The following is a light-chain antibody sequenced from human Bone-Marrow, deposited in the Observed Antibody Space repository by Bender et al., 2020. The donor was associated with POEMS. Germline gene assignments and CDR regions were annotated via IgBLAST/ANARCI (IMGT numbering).Light chain of an antibody. CDR1: SSDVGGYNY. V-gene: IGLV2-14*01. CDR2: DVS. J-gene: IGLJ1*01. Sequence: QSALTQPASVSGSPGQSITISCTGTSSDVGGYNYVSWFQQHPGKAPKLMIYDVSDRPSGVSNRFSGSKSGNTASLTISGLQPEDEADYYCSSYRSGSTPFVFGTGTKVTVL. CDR3: SSYRSGSTPFV.